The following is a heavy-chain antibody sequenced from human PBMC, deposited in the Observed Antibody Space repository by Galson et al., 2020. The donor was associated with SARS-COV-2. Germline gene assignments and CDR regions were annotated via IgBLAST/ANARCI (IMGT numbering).Heavy chain of an antibody. CDR2: ISYDGSNK. CDR1: GFTFSSYG. V-gene: IGHV3-30*18. D-gene: IGHD3-3*01. Sequence: GESLKISCAASGFTFSSYGMHWVRQAPGKGLEWVAVISYDGSNKYYADSVKGRFTISRDNSKNTLYLQMNSLRAEDTAVYYCAKDFGDRYDFWSGYYKYYYYGMDVWGQGTTVTVSS. J-gene: IGHJ6*02. CDR3: AKDFGDRYDFWSGYYKYYYYGMDV.